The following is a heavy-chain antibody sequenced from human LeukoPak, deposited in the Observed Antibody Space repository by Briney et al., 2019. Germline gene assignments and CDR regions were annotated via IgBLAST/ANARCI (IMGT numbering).Heavy chain of an antibody. CDR1: GFTFSSYV. J-gene: IGHJ4*02. CDR3: ATDRSGGPFDN. V-gene: IGHV3-30*04. Sequence: GAPRLSCAAPGFTFSSYVIQLVRPAPGKGLGWVATISYDGATKHYAESVKGRFTISRDNSQRTVSLQMDSLRSEDTAVYYCATDRSGGPFDNWGQGTLVAVSS. CDR2: ISYDGATK. D-gene: IGHD3-16*01.